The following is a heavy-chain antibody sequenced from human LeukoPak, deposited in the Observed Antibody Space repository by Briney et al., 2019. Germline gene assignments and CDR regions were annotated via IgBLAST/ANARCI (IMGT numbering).Heavy chain of an antibody. J-gene: IGHJ3*01. CDR2: IDPNSGVT. CDR3: ARELGINAFDV. CDR1: GYTLTDNH. V-gene: IGHV1-2*02. D-gene: IGHD1-26*01. Sequence: ASVKVSCKASGYTLTDNHLYWVRQAPGHGLEWMGWIDPNSGVTNFAQNFQGRLTMTTDTSISTAYMELGRLTSDDTTVYYCARELGINAFDVWGQGTLVTVSS.